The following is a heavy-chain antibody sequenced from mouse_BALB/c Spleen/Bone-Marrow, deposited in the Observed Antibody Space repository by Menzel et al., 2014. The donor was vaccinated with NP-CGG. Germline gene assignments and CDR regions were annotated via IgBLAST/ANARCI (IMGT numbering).Heavy chain of an antibody. CDR1: GFTFSDYY. CDR2: ISNGGSYT. V-gene: IGHV5-4*02. D-gene: IGHD1-1*01. Sequence: EVMLVESGGGLMKPGGSLKLSCAASGFTFSDYYMYWVRQTPEKRLEWVATISNGGSYTYYPDSVEGRFTISRDNAKNNLYLQMSSLKSEDTAMYYCARDSLYYYGSSYGYFDVWGAGTTVTVSS. J-gene: IGHJ1*01. CDR3: ARDSLYYYGSSYGYFDV.